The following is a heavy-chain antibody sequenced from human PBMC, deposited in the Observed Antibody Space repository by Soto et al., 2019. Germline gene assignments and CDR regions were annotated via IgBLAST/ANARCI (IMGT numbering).Heavy chain of an antibody. J-gene: IGHJ6*02. V-gene: IGHV4-34*01. D-gene: IGHD4-17*01. CDR1: GGSFSGYY. Sequence: QVQLQQWGAGLLKPSETLSLTCAVYGGSFSGYYWTWIRQPPGKGLEWIGEINHSGNINFNPSLKSRLTISLDTSKKLFSLKLSSVTDADTAAYYCARADRTMVTSYSLDVWGQGTTVTVSS. CDR3: ARADRTMVTSYSLDV. CDR2: INHSGNI.